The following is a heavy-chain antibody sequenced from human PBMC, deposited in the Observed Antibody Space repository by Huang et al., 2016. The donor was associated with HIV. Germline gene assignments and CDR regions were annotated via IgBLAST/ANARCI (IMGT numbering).Heavy chain of an antibody. Sequence: QGRLQQWGAGLLKPSETLSLTCAVYGGSFSRYYWTWVRQPPGKGLEWIGEISQSGSTNENASRESRVTISGDTSKNQFSLRLTAGTAADTATDFCARAPAGNDYSLYNYYGLDIWGQGTTVTVSS. CDR3: ARAPAGNDYSLYNYYGLDI. D-gene: IGHD2-15*01. CDR2: ISQSGST. J-gene: IGHJ6*02. CDR1: GGSFSRYY. V-gene: IGHV4-34*01.